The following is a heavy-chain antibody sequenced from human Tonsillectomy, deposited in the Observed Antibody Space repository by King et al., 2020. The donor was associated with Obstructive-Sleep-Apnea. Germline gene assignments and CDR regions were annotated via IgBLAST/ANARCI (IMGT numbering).Heavy chain of an antibody. V-gene: IGHV1-18*04. CDR2: ISTYNGNT. CDR1: GYTFTSFG. J-gene: IGHJ4*02. D-gene: IGHD4-17*01. CDR3: ARGLSATVTPIPFDF. Sequence: QLVQSGAEVKKPGASVKVSCKASGYTFTSFGISWVRQAPGQGLEWIGWISTYNGNTNYAQKFQGRITMTTDTSTTTGYMGLRSLRSDDTAIYYCARGLSATVTPIPFDFWGQGTLVSVSS.